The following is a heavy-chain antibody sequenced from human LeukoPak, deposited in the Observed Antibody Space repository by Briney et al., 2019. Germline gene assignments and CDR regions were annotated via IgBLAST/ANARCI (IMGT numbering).Heavy chain of an antibody. V-gene: IGHV3-7*01. CDR3: AREQRFKGGSSWYPYYYYNMDV. CDR1: GSIFSSYW. J-gene: IGHJ6*03. CDR2: IKQDGSEK. Sequence: GGSLRLSCAASGSIFSSYWMSWVRQAPGKGLEWVANIKQDGSEKYCVDSVKGRFTISRDNAKNSLYLQMNSLRAEDTAVYYCAREQRFKGGSSWYPYYYYNMDVWGKGTTVTVSS. D-gene: IGHD6-13*01.